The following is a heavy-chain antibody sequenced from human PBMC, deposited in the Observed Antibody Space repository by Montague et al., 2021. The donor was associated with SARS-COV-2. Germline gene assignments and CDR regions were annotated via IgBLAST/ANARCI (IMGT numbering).Heavy chain of an antibody. V-gene: IGHV4-39*02. J-gene: IGHJ4*02. Sequence: SETLSLTSSVSSGSIISSGCYWGWIRQPPGKELEWIGNIYYSGTTYYXPSLQSRGTISVDTSKNHLSLRLSSVTAADTAVYFCARGMIRGVTTPFDYWGQGSQVTVSS. D-gene: IGHD3-10*01. CDR2: IYYSGTT. CDR1: SGSIISSGCY. CDR3: ARGMIRGVTTPFDY.